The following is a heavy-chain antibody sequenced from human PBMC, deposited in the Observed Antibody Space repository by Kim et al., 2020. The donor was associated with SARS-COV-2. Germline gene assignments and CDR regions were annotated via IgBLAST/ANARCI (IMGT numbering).Heavy chain of an antibody. CDR3: AKGLGTYCSGGSCYPGTFDY. V-gene: IGHV3-30*18. J-gene: IGHJ4*02. Sequence: LSLTCAASGFTFSSYGMHWVRQAPGKGLEWVAVISYDGSNKYYADSVKGRFTISRDNSKNTLYLQMNSLRAEDTAVYYCAKGLGTYCSGGSCYPGTFDYWGQGTLVTVSS. CDR2: ISYDGSNK. CDR1: GFTFSSYG. D-gene: IGHD2-15*01.